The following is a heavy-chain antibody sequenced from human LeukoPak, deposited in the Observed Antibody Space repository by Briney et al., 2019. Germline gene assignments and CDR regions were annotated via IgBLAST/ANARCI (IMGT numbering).Heavy chain of an antibody. V-gene: IGHV4-59*01. CDR3: ARVARDGSGSYYP. CDR1: VGSFSGYY. D-gene: IGHD3-10*01. CDR2: IYYSGST. J-gene: IGHJ5*02. Sequence: SETLSLTCAVYVGSFSGYYWSWIRQPPGKGLEWIGYIYYSGSTNYNPSLKSRVTISVDTSKNQFSLKLSSVTAADTAVYYCARVARDGSGSYYPWGQGTLVTVSS.